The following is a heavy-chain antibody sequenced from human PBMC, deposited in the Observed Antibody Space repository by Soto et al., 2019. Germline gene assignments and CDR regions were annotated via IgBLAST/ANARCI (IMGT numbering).Heavy chain of an antibody. CDR1: AFSLSTGGVG. CDR3: IQSRCGGDCLQSYASYYCYGMDV. J-gene: IGHJ6*02. Sequence: QLTLKESGPTLVKPTQTLTLTCTFSAFSLSTGGVGVGWIRQPPGKALEWLALIYWDDDKRYSQSLRSRLTTTKETSKNQVVLTMTNMDPVDTATYFCIQSRCGGDCLQSYASYYCYGMDVLGQGTTVTVS. V-gene: IGHV2-5*02. D-gene: IGHD2-21*02. CDR2: IYWDDDK.